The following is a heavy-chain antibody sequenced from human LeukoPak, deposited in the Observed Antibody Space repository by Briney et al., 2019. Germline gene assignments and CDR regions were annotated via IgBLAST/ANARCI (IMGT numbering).Heavy chain of an antibody. Sequence: GASVKVSCKASGYTFTSYGISWVRQAPGQGLEWMGWISAYNGNTNYAQKLQGRVTMTTDTSTSTAYMELRSLRSDDTAVYYCAGVPFLSRITMVRGAKSYWGQGTLVTVSS. CDR3: AGVPFLSRITMVRGAKSY. D-gene: IGHD3-10*01. V-gene: IGHV1-18*01. J-gene: IGHJ4*02. CDR2: ISAYNGNT. CDR1: GYTFTSYG.